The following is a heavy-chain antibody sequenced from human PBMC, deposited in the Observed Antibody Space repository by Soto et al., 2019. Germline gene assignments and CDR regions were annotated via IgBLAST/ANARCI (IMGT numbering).Heavy chain of an antibody. CDR2: ITGSGDYT. CDR3: ARRITSSFDY. V-gene: IGHV3-23*01. D-gene: IGHD1-20*01. Sequence: EVQLLESGGGLVQPAGSLRLSCVASGFTCSIYNMNWLRQAPGKGLEWVSVITGSGDYTNYADSVKGRFTISRDDSKNTLYLQMNSLRAEDTAVYFCARRITSSFDYWGQGALVTVSS. CDR1: GFTCSIYN. J-gene: IGHJ4*02.